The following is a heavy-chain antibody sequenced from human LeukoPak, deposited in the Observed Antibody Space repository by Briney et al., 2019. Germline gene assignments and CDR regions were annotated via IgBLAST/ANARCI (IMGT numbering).Heavy chain of an antibody. V-gene: IGHV4-61*02. CDR1: GGSISSGSYY. CDR2: IYTSGST. D-gene: IGHD6-13*01. J-gene: IGHJ5*02. Sequence: SETLSLTCTVSGGSISSGSYYWSWIRQPAGKGLEWIGRIYTSGSTNYNPSLKSRVTMSVDTSKNQFSLKLSSVTAADTAVYYCAREPKYSSSWYSPHWFDPWGQGTLVTVSS. CDR3: AREPKYSSSWYSPHWFDP.